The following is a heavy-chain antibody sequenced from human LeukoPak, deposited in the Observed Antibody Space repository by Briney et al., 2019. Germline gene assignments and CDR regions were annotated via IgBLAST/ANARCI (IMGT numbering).Heavy chain of an antibody. V-gene: IGHV3-23*01. CDR1: GFTFSRYS. D-gene: IGHD7-27*01. CDR3: ARDLAWGAFDS. Sequence: GGSLRLSCAASGFTFSRYSMNWVRQAPGKGLEWLSGVSPPGGGTYYADSVKGRFTISRDDSKNTLSLQMSSLTVEDTAIYYCARDLAWGAFDSWGQGTLVTVSS. J-gene: IGHJ4*02. CDR2: VSPPGGGT.